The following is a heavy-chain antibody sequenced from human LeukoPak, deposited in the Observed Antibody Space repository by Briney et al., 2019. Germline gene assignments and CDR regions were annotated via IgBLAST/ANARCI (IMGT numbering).Heavy chain of an antibody. CDR1: GFTFSSYW. J-gene: IGHJ4*02. Sequence: GGSLRLSCAASGFTFSSYWMSWVRQAPGKGLEWVANIKQDGSEKYYVDSVKGRFTISRDNAKNSLYLQMNSLRAEDTAVYYCARGLWDYGDYYFDYWGQGTLVTVSS. CDR2: IKQDGSEK. V-gene: IGHV3-7*01. D-gene: IGHD4-17*01. CDR3: ARGLWDYGDYYFDY.